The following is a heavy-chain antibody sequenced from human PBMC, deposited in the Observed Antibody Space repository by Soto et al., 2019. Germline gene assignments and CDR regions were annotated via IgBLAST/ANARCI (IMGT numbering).Heavy chain of an antibody. J-gene: IGHJ4*02. CDR3: ARHQRDDASRKIDC. CDR1: GYSFTSNW. CDR2: INPADSDI. D-gene: IGHD3-16*01. V-gene: IGHV5-51*01. Sequence: GESLKISCQGSGYSFTSNWIGWVRQMPGKGLEWMGIINPADSDIKYSPSFQGQVTISADKSIGTAYLQWSSLKASDTAMYYCARHQRDDASRKIDCWGQGTLVTVS.